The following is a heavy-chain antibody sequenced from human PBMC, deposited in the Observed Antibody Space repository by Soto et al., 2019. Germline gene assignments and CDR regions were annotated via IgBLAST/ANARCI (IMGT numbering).Heavy chain of an antibody. J-gene: IGHJ4*02. Sequence: GESLKISCQGSGYSFTNYWIGWVPQVPVRGLEWVGIIYPGYSDIRYRPSFQRRVTISADKSINTAYLQWSSLRASDTAIYYCARPPGSGTLFATGGQGTPFSVS. CDR1: GYSFTNYW. CDR2: IYPGYSDI. V-gene: IGHV5-51*01. CDR3: ARPPGSGTLFAT. D-gene: IGHD2-15*01.